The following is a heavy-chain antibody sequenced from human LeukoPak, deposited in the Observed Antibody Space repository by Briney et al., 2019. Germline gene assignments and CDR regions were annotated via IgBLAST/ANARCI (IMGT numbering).Heavy chain of an antibody. CDR3: ARAPDYYDSSGYPPAYYFDY. J-gene: IGHJ4*02. Sequence: NSGGSLRLSCAASGFTFSSYSMNWVRQAPWKGLEWIGYIYYSGSTYYNPSLKSRVTISVDTAKNQFSLKLSSVTAADTAVYYCARAPDYYDSSGYPPAYYFDYWGQGTLVTVSS. CDR1: GFTFSSYS. V-gene: IGHV4-59*06. D-gene: IGHD3-22*01. CDR2: IYYSGST.